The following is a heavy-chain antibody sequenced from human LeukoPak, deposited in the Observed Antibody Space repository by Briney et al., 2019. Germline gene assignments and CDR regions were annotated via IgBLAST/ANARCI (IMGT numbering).Heavy chain of an antibody. CDR3: AKGGEGSSWTYFDY. CDR2: ISWNSGSI. V-gene: IGHV3-9*01. J-gene: IGHJ4*02. CDR1: GFTFSSSA. Sequence: GGSLRLSCAASGFTFSSSAMSWVRQVPGKGLEWVSGISWNSGSIGYADSVKGRFTISRDNAKNSLYLQMNSLRAEDTALYYCAKGGEGSSWTYFDYWGQGTLVTVSS. D-gene: IGHD6-13*01.